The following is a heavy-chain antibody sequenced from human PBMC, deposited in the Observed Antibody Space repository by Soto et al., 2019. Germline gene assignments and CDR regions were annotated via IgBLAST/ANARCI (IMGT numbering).Heavy chain of an antibody. Sequence: QVQLLDSGGGVVQPGRSLRLSCAASGFAFTNYGMHWVRQAPGKGLEWVAVIWSDGNHKYYADSVKGRFTISRDNFKNTLSLQMDSLRAEDTAVYYCVKERGPLNDFDICGQGRMVTVSS. CDR3: VKERGPLNDFDI. J-gene: IGHJ3*02. CDR2: IWSDGNHK. V-gene: IGHV3-33*06. CDR1: GFAFTNYG.